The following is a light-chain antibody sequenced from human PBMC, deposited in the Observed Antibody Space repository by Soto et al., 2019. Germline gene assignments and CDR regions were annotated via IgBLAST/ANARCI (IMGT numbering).Light chain of an antibody. J-gene: IGKJ1*01. V-gene: IGKV1-5*03. CDR2: QAS. Sequence: IPMTQSPSTLSASVGDRVTITCRASQSINNWLAWYQQKPGKAHKLLIYQASTLESGVPGRISGSASGTEFTLTITGLQSDDFATYHCQQYNNYPWVFGQGTKVDIK. CDR1: QSINNW. CDR3: QQYNNYPWV.